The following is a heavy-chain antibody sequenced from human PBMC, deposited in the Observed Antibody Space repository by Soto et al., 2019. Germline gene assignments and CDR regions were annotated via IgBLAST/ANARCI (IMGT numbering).Heavy chain of an antibody. D-gene: IGHD2-8*01. CDR2: ISVSGDNI. CDR1: GFSFNSFN. J-gene: IGHJ4*02. V-gene: IGHV3-21*01. Sequence: GGSLRLSCLASGFSFNSFNMNWIRRSPGRGLEWVASISVSGDNIYYGDSMQGRFTISRDNSKRSVFLDLNSLRVEDTAVYYCARDLGLLKSMFDYWGQGTLVTVSS. CDR3: ARDLGLLKSMFDY.